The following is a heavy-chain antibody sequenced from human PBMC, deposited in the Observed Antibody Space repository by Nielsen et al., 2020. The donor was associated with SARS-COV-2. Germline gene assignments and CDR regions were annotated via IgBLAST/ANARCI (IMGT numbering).Heavy chain of an antibody. J-gene: IGHJ4*02. CDR2: IYHSGST. Sequence: VRQAPGKGLEWIGEIYHSGSTNYNPSLKSRVTISVDKSKNQFSLKLSSVTAADTAVYYCARGYCSSTSCSGLDYWGQGTLVTVSS. CDR3: ARGYCSSTSCSGLDY. D-gene: IGHD2-2*01. V-gene: IGHV4-4*02.